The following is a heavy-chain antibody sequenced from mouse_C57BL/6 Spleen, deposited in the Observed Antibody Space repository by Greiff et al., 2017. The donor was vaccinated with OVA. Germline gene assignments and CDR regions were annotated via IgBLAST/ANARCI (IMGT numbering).Heavy chain of an antibody. CDR1: GYTFTDYE. CDR3: TRKLYYFDY. CDR2: IDPETGGT. Sequence: QVQLQQSGAELVRPGASVTLSCKASGYTFTDYEMHWVKQTPVHGLEWIGAIDPETGGTAYTQKFKGKAILTADKSSSAAYRELRSLTSEDSAVYYCTRKLYYFDYWGQGTTRTVSS. D-gene: IGHD4-1*01. J-gene: IGHJ2*01. V-gene: IGHV1-15*01.